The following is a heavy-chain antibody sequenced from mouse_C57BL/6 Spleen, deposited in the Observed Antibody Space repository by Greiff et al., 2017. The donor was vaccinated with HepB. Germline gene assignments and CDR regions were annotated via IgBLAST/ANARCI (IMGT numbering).Heavy chain of an antibody. CDR3: ARDHYYYGSSYGFAY. V-gene: IGHV5-4*01. D-gene: IGHD1-1*01. Sequence: EVMLVESGGGLVKPGGSLKLSCAASGFTFSSYAMSWVRQTPEKRLEWVATISDGGSYTYYPDNVKGRFTISRDNAKNNLYLQMSHLKSEDTAMYYCARDHYYYGSSYGFAYWGQGTLVTVSA. CDR1: GFTFSSYA. J-gene: IGHJ3*01. CDR2: ISDGGSYT.